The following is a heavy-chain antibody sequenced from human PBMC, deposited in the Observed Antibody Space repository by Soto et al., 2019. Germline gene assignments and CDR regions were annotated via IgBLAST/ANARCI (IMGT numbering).Heavy chain of an antibody. Sequence: SVKVSCKASVSTFSSYTISWLRQAPGQGLEWMGRIIPILGIANYAQKFQDRVTITADKSTSTAYMELSSLRSEDTAVYYCARETDNGFDYWGQGTLVTVSS. CDR1: VSTFSSYT. V-gene: IGHV1-69*04. J-gene: IGHJ4*02. CDR3: ARETDNGFDY. D-gene: IGHD1-20*01. CDR2: IIPILGIA.